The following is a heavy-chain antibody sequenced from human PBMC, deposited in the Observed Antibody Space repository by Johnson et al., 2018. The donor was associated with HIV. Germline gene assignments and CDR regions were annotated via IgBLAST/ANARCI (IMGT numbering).Heavy chain of an antibody. CDR2: VSYDGNKK. J-gene: IGHJ3*02. CDR3: ARVHPAVAGNDAFDI. V-gene: IGHV3-30*04. D-gene: IGHD6-19*01. CDR1: GFTFSRYA. Sequence: QVQLVESGGGVVQPGRSLRLSCAASGFTFSRYAMHWVRQAPGKGLEWVAVVSYDGNKKYYADSVKGRFTISRDNSKNTLYLQMNSLRAEDTAVYYCARVHPAVAGNDAFDIWGQGTMVTVSS.